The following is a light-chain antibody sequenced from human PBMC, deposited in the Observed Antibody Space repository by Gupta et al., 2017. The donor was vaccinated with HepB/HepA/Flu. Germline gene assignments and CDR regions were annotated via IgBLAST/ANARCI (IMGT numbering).Light chain of an antibody. CDR1: QSVSRN. V-gene: IGKV3-15*01. J-gene: IGKJ1*01. CDR2: GAS. CDR3: QQENYGPPSRV. Sequence: EIVMTQSPATLSVAPGEIATLSCRASQSVSRNLAWYQKKPGQAPRLLLYGASTRAKGIIATFSGGGGGTEDLLTIISRQSEDFVVYYCQQENYGPPSRVFGQGTKVEIK.